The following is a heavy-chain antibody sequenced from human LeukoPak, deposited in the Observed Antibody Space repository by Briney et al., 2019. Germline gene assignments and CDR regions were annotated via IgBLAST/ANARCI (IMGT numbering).Heavy chain of an antibody. V-gene: IGHV3-73*01. CDR3: SFGVIG. Sequence: PGGSLRLSCAASGFTFSGFAMHWVRQASGRGLEWVGRIRTRVNNYATDYAASATGRFTISRDDSRNTAYLQMNSLESEDTAVYYCSFGVIGWGQGTLVTVSS. CDR1: GFTFSGFA. CDR2: IRTRVNNYAT. J-gene: IGHJ4*02. D-gene: IGHD3-3*01.